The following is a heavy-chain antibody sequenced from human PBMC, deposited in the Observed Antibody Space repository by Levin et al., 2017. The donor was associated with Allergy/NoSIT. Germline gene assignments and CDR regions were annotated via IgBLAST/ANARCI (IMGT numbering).Heavy chain of an antibody. CDR3: AKLHSGSYYFGSDC. CDR2: TYYRSKWYN. D-gene: IGHD1-26*01. V-gene: IGHV6-1*01. J-gene: IGHJ4*02. Sequence: SSETLSLTCAISGDSVSSNSAAWNWIRQSPSRGLEWLGRTYYRSKWYNDYAVSVKSRIAIKPDTSKNQFSLQLNSVTPEDTAVCYCAKLHSGSYYFGSDCWGQGTLVTVSS. CDR1: GDSVSSNSAA.